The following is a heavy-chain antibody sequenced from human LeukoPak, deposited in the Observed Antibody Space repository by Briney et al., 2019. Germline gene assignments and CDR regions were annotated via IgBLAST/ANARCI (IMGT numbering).Heavy chain of an antibody. J-gene: IGHJ5*02. CDR1: GGSISSSSYY. V-gene: IGHV4-39*07. CDR2: IYYSGST. CDR3: ARGGQLWFYSPKHWFDP. Sequence: SETLSLTCTVSGGSISSSSYYWGWIRQPPGKGLEWIGSIYYSGSTYYNPSLKSRVTISVDTSKNQFSLKLSSVTAADTAVYYCARGGQLWFYSPKHWFDPWGQGTLVTVSS. D-gene: IGHD5-18*01.